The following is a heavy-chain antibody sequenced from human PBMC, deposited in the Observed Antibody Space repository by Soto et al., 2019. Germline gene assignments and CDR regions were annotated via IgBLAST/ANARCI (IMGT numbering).Heavy chain of an antibody. J-gene: IGHJ6*02. V-gene: IGHV1-46*01. Sequence: ASVKVSCKASGYTFTSYYMHWVRQAPGQGLEWMGIINPSGGSTGYAQKFQGRVTMTRDTSTSTVYMELSSLRSEDTAVYYCAREGFWSGVAARRGNYYGMDVWGQGTTVTVSS. CDR1: GYTFTSYY. CDR3: AREGFWSGVAARRGNYYGMDV. D-gene: IGHD6-6*01. CDR2: INPSGGST.